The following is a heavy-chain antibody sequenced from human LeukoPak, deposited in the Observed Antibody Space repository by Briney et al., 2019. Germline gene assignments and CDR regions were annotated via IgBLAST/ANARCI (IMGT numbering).Heavy chain of an antibody. CDR1: GYTFTSYA. CDR3: ARVGLGYYYDSSGYYPDY. J-gene: IGHJ4*02. Sequence: ASVKVSCKASGYTFTSYAMNWVRQAPGQGLEWMGWINPNSGGTNYAQKFQGRVTMTRDTSISTAYMELSRLRSDDTAVYYCARVGLGYYYDSSGYYPDYWGQGTLVTVSS. V-gene: IGHV1-2*02. CDR2: INPNSGGT. D-gene: IGHD3-22*01.